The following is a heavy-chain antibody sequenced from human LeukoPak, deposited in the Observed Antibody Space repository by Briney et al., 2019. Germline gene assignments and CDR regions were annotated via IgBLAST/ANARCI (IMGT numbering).Heavy chain of an antibody. CDR2: IIPILGIA. D-gene: IGHD6-13*01. V-gene: IGHV1-69*04. J-gene: IGHJ4*02. CDR3: ARVPDGLYSSSSYFDY. Sequence: GASVKVSCKASGYTFTSYGISWVRQAPGQGLEWMGRIIPILGIANYAQKFQGRVTITADKSTSTAYMELSSLRSEDTAVYYCARVPDGLYSSSSYFDYWGQGTLVTVSS. CDR1: GYTFTSYG.